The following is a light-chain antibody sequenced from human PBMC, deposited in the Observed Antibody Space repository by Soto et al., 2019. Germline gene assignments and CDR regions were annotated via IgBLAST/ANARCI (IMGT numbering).Light chain of an antibody. J-gene: IGKJ4*02. CDR1: QRSSTK. V-gene: IGKV3-15*01. CDR2: GAS. Sequence: EVVMTQSPATLSVSPGERATLACRASQRSSTKLAWYQQKPGQAPRRLLYGASTRATGIPARFSGSGSGTEFTLTISSLQSEDFAVYYCLQYNDWPRTFGRGTKVEI. CDR3: LQYNDWPRT.